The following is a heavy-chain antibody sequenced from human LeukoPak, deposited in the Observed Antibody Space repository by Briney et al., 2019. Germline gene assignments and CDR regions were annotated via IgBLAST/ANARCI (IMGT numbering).Heavy chain of an antibody. Sequence: GGSLRLSCAASGFTFSTYGMHWVRQAPGKGLEWVAVISYDGSNKYYADSVKGRFTISRDSSKNTLYLQMNSLRAEDTALYYCAKDPCSSTSCYAYNFYYYGMDVWGQGTTVTVSS. CDR2: ISYDGSNK. V-gene: IGHV3-30*18. CDR1: GFTFSTYG. J-gene: IGHJ6*02. CDR3: AKDPCSSTSCYAYNFYYYGMDV. D-gene: IGHD2-2*01.